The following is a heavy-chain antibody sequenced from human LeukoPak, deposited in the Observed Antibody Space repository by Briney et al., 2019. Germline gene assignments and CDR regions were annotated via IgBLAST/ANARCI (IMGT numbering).Heavy chain of an antibody. CDR2: INPNSGGT. J-gene: IGHJ4*02. CDR1: GYTFTGYY. D-gene: IGHD3-22*01. Sequence: VASVKVSCKASGYTFTGYYMQWVRQAPGQGLEWMVRINPNSGGTNYAQKFQGRVTMTRDTSISTAYMELSRLRSDDTAVYYCARGRSLDSRYLLDYWGQGTLVSVSS. CDR3: ARGRSLDSRYLLDY. V-gene: IGHV1-2*06.